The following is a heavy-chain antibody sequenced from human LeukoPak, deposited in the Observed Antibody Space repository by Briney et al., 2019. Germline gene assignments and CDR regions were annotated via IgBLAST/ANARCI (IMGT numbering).Heavy chain of an antibody. V-gene: IGHV3-23*01. J-gene: IGHJ5*02. CDR1: GFTFSSYA. CDR3: AKITMVREIKGVYNWFDP. Sequence: GGSLRLSCAASGFTFSSYAMSCVRQAPGKGLEWVSAISGSGGSTYYADSVKGRFTISRDNSKNTLYLQMNSLRAEDTAVYYCAKITMVREIKGVYNWFDPWGQGTLVTVSS. CDR2: ISGSGGST. D-gene: IGHD3-10*01.